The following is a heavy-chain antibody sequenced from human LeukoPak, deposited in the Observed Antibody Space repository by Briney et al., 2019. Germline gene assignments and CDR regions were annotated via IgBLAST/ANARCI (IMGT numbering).Heavy chain of an antibody. V-gene: IGHV4-39*01. Sequence: SETLSLTCTVSGGSISSSSYYWGWIRQPPGQGLEWIVSIYYSGSTYYNPSLKSRVTISVDTSKNQFSLKLSSVTAADAAVYYCARQRQAIYYYYYMDVWGKGTTVTVSS. J-gene: IGHJ6*03. CDR3: ARQRQAIYYYYYMDV. CDR2: IYYSGST. CDR1: GGSISSSSYY.